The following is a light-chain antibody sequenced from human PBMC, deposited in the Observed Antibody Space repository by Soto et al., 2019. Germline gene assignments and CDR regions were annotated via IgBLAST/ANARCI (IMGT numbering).Light chain of an antibody. J-gene: IGKJ2*01. CDR3: QQYGSSSYT. V-gene: IGKV3-20*01. CDR1: QSISSSY. Sequence: EIVLTQSPGTLSLSPGERATLSCRASQSISSSYLTWYQHKPGQAPRLLIYGASSRATGIPDRFSGSGSGTDFTLTISRLEPEDFAVYYCQQYGSSSYTFGQGTQLEFK. CDR2: GAS.